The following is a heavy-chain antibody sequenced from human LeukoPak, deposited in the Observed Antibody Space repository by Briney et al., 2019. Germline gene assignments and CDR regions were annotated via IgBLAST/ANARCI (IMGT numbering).Heavy chain of an antibody. CDR1: GFTFSSYG. CDR3: ARDLGKLVVTSYYYYYGMDV. D-gene: IGHD2-21*02. Sequence: GRSLRLSCAASGFTFSSYGMHWVRQAPGKGLEWVAVIWYDGSNKYYADSVKGRFTISRDNSKNTLYLQMNSLRAEDTAVYYCARDLGKLVVTSYYYYYGMDVWGQGTTVTVSS. V-gene: IGHV3-33*01. J-gene: IGHJ6*02. CDR2: IWYDGSNK.